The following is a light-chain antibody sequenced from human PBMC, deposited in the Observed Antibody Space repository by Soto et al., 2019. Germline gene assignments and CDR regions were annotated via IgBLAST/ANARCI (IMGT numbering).Light chain of an antibody. CDR1: QSISSW. J-gene: IGKJ5*01. Sequence: DRVTITCRASQSISSWLAWYQQKPGKAPKLLIYDASSLESGVPSRLSGSGSGTDFTLTIRRLEPEDFAVYYCQQYGSSGTFGQGTRLEIK. CDR3: QQYGSSGT. CDR2: DAS. V-gene: IGKV1-5*01.